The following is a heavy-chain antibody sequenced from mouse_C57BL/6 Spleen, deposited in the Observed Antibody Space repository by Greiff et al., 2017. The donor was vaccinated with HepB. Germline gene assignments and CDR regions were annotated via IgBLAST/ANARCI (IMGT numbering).Heavy chain of an antibody. J-gene: IGHJ2*01. V-gene: IGHV1-54*01. CDR2: INPGSGGT. CDR3: ARSNNYCDY. Sequence: VMLVESGAELVRPGTSVKVSCKASGYAFTNYLIEWVKQRPGQGLEWIGVINPGSGGTNYNEKFKGKATLTADKSSSTAYMQLSSLTSEDSAVYVCARSNNYCDYWGQGTTLTVSS. CDR1: GYAFTNYL.